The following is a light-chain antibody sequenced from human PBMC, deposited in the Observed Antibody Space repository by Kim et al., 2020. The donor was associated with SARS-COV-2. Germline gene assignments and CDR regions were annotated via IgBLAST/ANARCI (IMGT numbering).Light chain of an antibody. J-gene: IGKJ2*01. V-gene: IGKV3-15*01. Sequence: ETVMTQSPATLSVSPGERATLSCRASQSVSSNLAWYQQKPGQAPRLLVYGASTRATGIPARFSGSGSGTEFTLTISSPQSEDFAVYFCQQYNDWPPYTFGQGTKLEI. CDR3: QQYNDWPPYT. CDR2: GAS. CDR1: QSVSSN.